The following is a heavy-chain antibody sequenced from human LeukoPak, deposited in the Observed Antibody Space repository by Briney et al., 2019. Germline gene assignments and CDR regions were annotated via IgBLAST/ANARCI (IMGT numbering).Heavy chain of an antibody. Sequence: PGGSLRLSCAASGFSFSSYAMYWVRQAPGKRLEWVALIRYDGIDKYYVDSVKGRFTISRDNSKNMLYLQMNSLRTEDTAVYYCVKTGSGWFGDYWGQGARVTVSS. D-gene: IGHD6-13*01. CDR2: IRYDGIDK. CDR1: GFSFSSYA. V-gene: IGHV3-30*02. CDR3: VKTGSGWFGDY. J-gene: IGHJ4*02.